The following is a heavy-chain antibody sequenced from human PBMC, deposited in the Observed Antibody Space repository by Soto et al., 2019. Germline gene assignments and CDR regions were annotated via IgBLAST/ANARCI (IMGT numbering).Heavy chain of an antibody. J-gene: IGHJ5*02. CDR2: VYYSGST. CDR1: NGSIGTYY. Sequence: PSETLSLTCTVSNGSIGTYYWTWVRQPPGKGLEWIGYVYYSGSTNYNPSLKSRVGMSIDTSKNQFSLELKSVTAADTATYFCVRDYLLTGFDTWGQGTLVTVSS. D-gene: IGHD3-9*01. CDR3: VRDYLLTGFDT. V-gene: IGHV4-59*01.